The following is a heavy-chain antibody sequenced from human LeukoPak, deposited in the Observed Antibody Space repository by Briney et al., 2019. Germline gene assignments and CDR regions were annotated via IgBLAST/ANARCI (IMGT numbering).Heavy chain of an antibody. CDR2: INSDGSDT. CDR3: ASDDGYRSFDD. J-gene: IGHJ4*02. D-gene: IGHD5-24*01. CDR1: GINFSIYW. V-gene: IGHV3-74*01. Sequence: GGSLRLSCAASGINFSIYWMHWVRQAPGKGLVWVSRINSDGSDTSHADSVKGRFTISRDNAKNTLYLQINSLRAEDTAVYYCASDDGYRSFDDWGQGTLVTVSS.